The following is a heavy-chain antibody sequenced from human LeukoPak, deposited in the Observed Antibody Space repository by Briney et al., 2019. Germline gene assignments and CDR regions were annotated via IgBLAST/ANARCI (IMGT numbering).Heavy chain of an antibody. V-gene: IGHV4-39*01. J-gene: IGHJ3*02. CDR1: GGSISSSSYY. CDR2: IYYSGST. CDR3: ARFNVAVAGTADAFDI. D-gene: IGHD6-19*01. Sequence: PSETLSLTCTVSGGSISSSSYYWGWIRQPPGKGLEWIGSIYYSGSTYYNPSLKSRVTISVDMSKSQFSLKLSSVTVADTAVYYCARFNVAVAGTADAFDIWGQGTMVTVSS.